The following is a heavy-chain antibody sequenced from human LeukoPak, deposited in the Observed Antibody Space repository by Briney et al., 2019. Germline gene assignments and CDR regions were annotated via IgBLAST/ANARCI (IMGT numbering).Heavy chain of an antibody. CDR2: INPSGGTT. D-gene: IGHD5-18*01. J-gene: IGHJ4*02. CDR3: AAGLYGYSYGGFDY. Sequence: ASVKVSCKASGYSFTTFYMHWVRQAPGQGLEWIGIINPSGGTTSQAQKFQGRVTMTRDTSTSTVYMELSSLRSEDTAVYYCAAGLYGYSYGGFDYWGQGTLVTVSS. V-gene: IGHV1-46*01. CDR1: GYSFTTFY.